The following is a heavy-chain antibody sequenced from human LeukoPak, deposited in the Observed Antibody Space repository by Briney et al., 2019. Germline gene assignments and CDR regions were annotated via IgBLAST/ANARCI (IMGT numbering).Heavy chain of an antibody. D-gene: IGHD2-8*02. CDR2: INHSGST. Sequence: PSETLSLTCAVYGGTFSGYYWSWIRQPPGKGLEWIGEINHSGSTNYNPSLKSRVTISVDTSKNQFSLKLSSVTATDTAVYYSVCDPISLVANAQAFDYWGQGTLVTVSS. CDR3: VCDPISLVANAQAFDY. CDR1: GGTFSGYY. J-gene: IGHJ4*02. V-gene: IGHV4-34*08.